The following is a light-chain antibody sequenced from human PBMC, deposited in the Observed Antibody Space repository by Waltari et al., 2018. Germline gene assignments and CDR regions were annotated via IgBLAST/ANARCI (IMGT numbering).Light chain of an antibody. V-gene: IGKV3D-11*02. CDR3: GGRTRGLTKVA. CDR2: VAS. Sequence: VLTQSPATLSVSPGERVTLSCGASQSDSNYVAWFQQQPGQPPRLLGYVASRRSTGTPARFSAGRAATDFTATINVLGPEDCAVYNCGGRTRGLTKVAFSTGTRM. CDR1: QSDSNY. J-gene: IGKJ3*01.